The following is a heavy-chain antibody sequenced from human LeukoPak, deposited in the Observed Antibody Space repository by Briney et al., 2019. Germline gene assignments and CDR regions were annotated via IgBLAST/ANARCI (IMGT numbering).Heavy chain of an antibody. J-gene: IGHJ4*02. Sequence: SETLSLTCTVSGGSISSYYWSWIRQPPGKGLEWIGYIYYSGSTNYNPSLKSRGTISVDTSKNQFYLKLSSVTAADTAVYYCARVGTTMNFDYWGQGTLVTVSS. CDR1: GGSISSYY. V-gene: IGHV4-59*01. D-gene: IGHD1/OR15-1a*01. CDR3: ARVGTTMNFDY. CDR2: IYYSGST.